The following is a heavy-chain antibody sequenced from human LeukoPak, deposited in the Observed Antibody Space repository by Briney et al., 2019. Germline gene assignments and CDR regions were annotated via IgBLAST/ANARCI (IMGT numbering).Heavy chain of an antibody. V-gene: IGHV4-34*01. CDR3: ARADRIAVAYGMDV. D-gene: IGHD6-19*01. CDR2: INHSGST. Sequence: SETLSLTCAVYRGSFSGYYWSWIRQPPGKGLEWIGEINHSGSTNYNPSLKSRVTISVDTSKNQFSLKLSSVTAADTAVYYCARADRIAVAYGMDVWGQGTTVTVSS. J-gene: IGHJ6*02. CDR1: RGSFSGYY.